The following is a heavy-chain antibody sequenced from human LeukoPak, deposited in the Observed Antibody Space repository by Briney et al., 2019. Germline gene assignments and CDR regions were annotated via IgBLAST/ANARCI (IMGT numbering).Heavy chain of an antibody. CDR3: ARDPDYYDSSGRAFDI. V-gene: IGHV4-59*12. CDR2: IYYSGST. CDR1: GGSISSYY. J-gene: IGHJ3*02. D-gene: IGHD3-22*01. Sequence: SETLSLTCTVSGGSISSYYWSWIRQPPGKGLEWIGYIYYSGSTNYNPSLKSRVTISVDTSKNPFSLKLSAVTAADTAVYYCARDPDYYDSSGRAFDIWGQGTMVTVSS.